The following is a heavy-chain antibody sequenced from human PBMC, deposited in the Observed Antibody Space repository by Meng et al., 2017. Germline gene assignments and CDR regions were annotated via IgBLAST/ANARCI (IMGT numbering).Heavy chain of an antibody. CDR3: ARADRRVGSYGPNWFDP. Sequence: QLQRRKLGPGLVKPSQTPSLTCTVSGGSASSGGYYWGWIRQHPGKGLEWIGYIYYSWSTYYHPSLKSLVTISVDTYKTQSSLKLSSVTSADTAVYYCARADRRVGSYGPNWFDPWGQGTLVTVSS. V-gene: IGHV4-31*01. CDR2: IYYSWST. D-gene: IGHD5-18*01. CDR1: GGSASSGGYY. J-gene: IGHJ5*02.